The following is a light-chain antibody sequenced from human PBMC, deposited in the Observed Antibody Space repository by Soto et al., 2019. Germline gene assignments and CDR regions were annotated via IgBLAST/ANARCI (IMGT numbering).Light chain of an antibody. CDR2: DNN. V-gene: IGLV1-40*01. Sequence: QSVLTQPPSVSGAPGQRVAISCPGSSSNIGAGFDEHWYQQFPGTAPKLLIYDNNNRASGVPDRFSGSKSGASASLAITGLQAEDEADYYCQSYDSSLSAVVFGGGTKLTVL. J-gene: IGLJ2*01. CDR3: QSYDSSLSAVV. CDR1: SSNIGAGFD.